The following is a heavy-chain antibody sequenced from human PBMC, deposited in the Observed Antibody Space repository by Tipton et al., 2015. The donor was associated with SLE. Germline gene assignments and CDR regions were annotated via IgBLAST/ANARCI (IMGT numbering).Heavy chain of an antibody. CDR2: IFSSGRP. J-gene: IGHJ4*02. CDR1: GYSISSGTYY. D-gene: IGHD3-3*01. CDR3: ARIRPGHGDPFDF. V-gene: IGHV4-61*02. Sequence: TLSLTCSVSGYSISSGTYYWHWIRQPAGKGLEWIGRIFSSGRPTYNPSLQSRVTMSIDTSKNQFSLNLTSVTAADTAVYYCARIRPGHGDPFDFWGQGALVTVSS.